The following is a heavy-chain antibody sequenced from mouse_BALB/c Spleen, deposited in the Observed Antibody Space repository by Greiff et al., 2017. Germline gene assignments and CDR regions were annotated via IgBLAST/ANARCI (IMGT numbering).Heavy chain of an antibody. CDR2: INSNGGST. CDR3: ASHYDYSLDY. D-gene: IGHD2-4*01. CDR1: GFTFSSYG. V-gene: IGHV5-6-3*01. Sequence: EVKLVESGGGLVQPGGSLKLSCAASGFTFSSYGMSWVRQTPDKRLELVATINSNGGSTYYPDSVKGRFTISRDNAKNTLYLQMSSLKSEDTAMYYCASHYDYSLDYWGQGTTLTVSS. J-gene: IGHJ2*01.